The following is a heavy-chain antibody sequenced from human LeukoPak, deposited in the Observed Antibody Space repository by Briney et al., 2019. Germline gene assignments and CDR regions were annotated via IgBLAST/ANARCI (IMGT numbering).Heavy chain of an antibody. D-gene: IGHD3-9*01. CDR3: AIFDWVGNWFDP. CDR2: IYYSGRT. J-gene: IGHJ5*02. V-gene: IGHV4-59*01. Sequence: SETLSLTCTVSGGSISSYYWSWIRQPPGKGLEWIGYIYYSGRTNYNPSLKSRVTISVDTSKNQFSLKLSSVTAADTAVYYCAIFDWVGNWFDPWGQGTLVTVSS. CDR1: GGSISSYY.